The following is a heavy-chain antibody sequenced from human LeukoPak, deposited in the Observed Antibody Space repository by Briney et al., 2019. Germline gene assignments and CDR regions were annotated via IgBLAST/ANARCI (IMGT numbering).Heavy chain of an antibody. CDR1: GGTFSSYV. Sequence: ASVKVSCKASGGTFSSYVISWVRQAPGQGLEWMGWINTNTGNPTYAQGFTGRFVFSLDTSVSTAYLQISSLKAEDTAVYYCARASGYSSSWPMDVWGKGTTVTVSS. D-gene: IGHD6-13*01. V-gene: IGHV7-4-1*02. CDR2: INTNTGNP. CDR3: ARASGYSSSWPMDV. J-gene: IGHJ6*03.